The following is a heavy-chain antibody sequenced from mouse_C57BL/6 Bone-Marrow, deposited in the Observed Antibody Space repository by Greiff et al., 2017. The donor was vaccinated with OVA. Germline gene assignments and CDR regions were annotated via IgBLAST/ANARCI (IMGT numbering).Heavy chain of an antibody. CDR1: GFSLTSYG. V-gene: IGHV2-9*01. CDR3: AKEGYGEGDAMDY. D-gene: IGHD2-14*01. CDR2: IWGGGST. J-gene: IGHJ4*01. Sequence: VKLQESGPGLVAPSQSLSITCTVSGFSLTSYGVDWVRQPPGKGLEWLGVIWGGGSTNYNSALMSRLSISKDNSNSQVFLKMNRLQTDDTAMYYCAKEGYGEGDAMDYWGQGTSVTVSS.